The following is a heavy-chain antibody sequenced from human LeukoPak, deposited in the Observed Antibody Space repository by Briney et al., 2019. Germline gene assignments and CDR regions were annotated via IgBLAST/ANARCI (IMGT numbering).Heavy chain of an antibody. CDR1: GFTFNAYS. D-gene: IGHD3-3*01. CDR2: ISSSSSYI. Sequence: GGSLRLSCAASGFTFNAYSMNWVRQAPGKGLEWVSSISSSSSYIYYADSVKGRFTISRDNAKNSLYLQMNSPRAEDTAVYYCARPPRFTYYDFWSGYYQHYYYYMDVWGKGTTVTVSS. CDR3: ARPPRFTYYDFWSGYYQHYYYYMDV. J-gene: IGHJ6*03. V-gene: IGHV3-21*01.